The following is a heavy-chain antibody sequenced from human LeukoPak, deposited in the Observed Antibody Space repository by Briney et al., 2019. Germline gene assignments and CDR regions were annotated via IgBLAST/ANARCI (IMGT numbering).Heavy chain of an antibody. CDR3: ARVLPSNCSSTSCYTYYYYGMDV. J-gene: IGHJ6*02. Sequence: SETLSLTCAVYGVSFSGYYWSWIRQPPGKGLEWIGEINHSGSTNYNPSLKSRVTISVDTSKDQFSLKLSSVTAADTAVYYCARVLPSNCSSTSCYTYYYYGMDVWGQGTTVTVSS. D-gene: IGHD2-2*02. CDR2: INHSGST. V-gene: IGHV4-34*01. CDR1: GVSFSGYY.